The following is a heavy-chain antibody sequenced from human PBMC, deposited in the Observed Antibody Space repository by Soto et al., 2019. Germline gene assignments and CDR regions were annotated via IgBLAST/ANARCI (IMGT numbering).Heavy chain of an antibody. CDR1: GGSISNYY. D-gene: IGHD3-3*01. CDR2: IYYSGST. CDR3: AREAVRDDFWSGYYSPYYYFYMDV. Sequence: SETLSLTCTVSGGSISNYYWSWIRQTPGKGLEWIGYIYYSGSTNYNPSLKSRVTISVDTSKNQFSLKLSSVTAADTAVYYCAREAVRDDFWSGYYSPYYYFYMDVRGKGTTVTVSS. V-gene: IGHV4-59*01. J-gene: IGHJ6*03.